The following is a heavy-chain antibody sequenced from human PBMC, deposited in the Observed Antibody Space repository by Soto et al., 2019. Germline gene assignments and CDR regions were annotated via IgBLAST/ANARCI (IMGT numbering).Heavy chain of an antibody. D-gene: IGHD3-22*01. CDR3: ARHFVAVVIKGWGY. J-gene: IGHJ4*02. Sequence: PSETLSLTCNVSGASLERSNYYWDWIRQSPGKGLEWIGTTYYNGNAYYNPSLRSRVTMSVDTSKTQFSLKLMSVTAADTAVYYCARHFVAVVIKGWGYWGQGTLVTVSS. CDR1: GASLERSNYY. CDR2: TYYNGNA. V-gene: IGHV4-39*01.